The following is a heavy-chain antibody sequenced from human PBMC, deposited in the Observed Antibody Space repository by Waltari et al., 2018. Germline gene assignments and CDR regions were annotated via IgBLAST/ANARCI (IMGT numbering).Heavy chain of an antibody. J-gene: IGHJ4*02. CDR2: IHSVESCG. CDR3: VRDGGVAGIRTFDF. Sequence: EAQLVESGGGLVQPGGSLRLSCGASGLNFAKYWMHWVRQAPGKGLEGVSCIHSVESCGHFAGSVKGRLTISRDDAKNSQYLQINSLRFEDTALYYCVRDGGVAGIRTFDFLGQGTLVTVSS. D-gene: IGHD6-19*01. V-gene: IGHV3-74*01. CDR1: GLNFAKYW.